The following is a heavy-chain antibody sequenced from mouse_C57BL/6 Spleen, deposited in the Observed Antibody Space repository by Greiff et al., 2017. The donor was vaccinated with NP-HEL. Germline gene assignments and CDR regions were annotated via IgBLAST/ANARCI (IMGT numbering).Heavy chain of an antibody. CDR2: IRSKSSTYAT. V-gene: IGHV10-3*01. CDR1: GFTFNTYA. D-gene: IGHD2-3*01. Sequence: EVQGVESGGGLVQPKGSLKLSCAASGFTFNTYAMHWVRQAPGKGLEWVARIRSKSSTYATYYADSVQDRFTISRDDSQSMLYLQMNNLKTEDTAMYYCVRDFYDGSTYYFDYWGQGTTLTVSS. J-gene: IGHJ2*01. CDR3: VRDFYDGSTYYFDY.